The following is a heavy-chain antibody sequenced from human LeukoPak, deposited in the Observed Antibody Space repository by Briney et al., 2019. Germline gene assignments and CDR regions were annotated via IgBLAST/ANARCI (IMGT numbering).Heavy chain of an antibody. V-gene: IGHV4-34*01. D-gene: IGHD2-15*01. J-gene: IGHJ3*02. CDR1: GGSISSYY. CDR3: ARGGDCSGGNCYSFAFDI. Sequence: PSETLSLTCTVSGGSISSYYWSWIRQPPGKGLEWIGEINHSGSTNYNPSLKSRVTISVDTSKNQFSLKLSSVTAADTAVYYCARGGDCSGGNCYSFAFDIWGQGTMVTVSS. CDR2: INHSGST.